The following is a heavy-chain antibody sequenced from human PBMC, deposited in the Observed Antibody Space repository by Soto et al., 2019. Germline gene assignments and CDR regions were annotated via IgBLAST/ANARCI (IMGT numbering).Heavy chain of an antibody. CDR2: IKQDGSEK. D-gene: IGHD5-18*01. Sequence: GGSLRLSCAASGFTFSSYWMSWVRQAPGKGLGWVANIKQDGSEKYYVDSVKGRFTISRDNAKNSLYLQMNSLRAEDTAVYYCARVQGTAMVRSWFDPWGQGTLVTVSS. V-gene: IGHV3-7*01. J-gene: IGHJ5*02. CDR1: GFTFSSYW. CDR3: ARVQGTAMVRSWFDP.